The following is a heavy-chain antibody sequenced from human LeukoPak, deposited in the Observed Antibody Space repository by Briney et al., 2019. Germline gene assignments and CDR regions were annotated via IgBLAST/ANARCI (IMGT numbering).Heavy chain of an antibody. CDR1: GGSSSSYV. V-gene: IGHV1-69*04. D-gene: IGHD2-2*01. J-gene: IGHJ4*02. CDR2: IIPVLGVS. Sequence: ASVKVSCKASGGSSSSYVITWVRQAPGQGLEWMGRIIPVLGVSNFAQKFQGRVTITTDESTSTAYMELSGLRSEDTAVYYCARGVSSTSFDYWGQGTLVTVSS. CDR3: ARGVSSTSFDY.